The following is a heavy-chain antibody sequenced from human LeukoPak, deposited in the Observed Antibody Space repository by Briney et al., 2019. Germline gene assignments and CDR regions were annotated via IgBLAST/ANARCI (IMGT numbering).Heavy chain of an antibody. CDR2: IYYSGST. Sequence: SETLFLTCTVSGGSISSYYWSWIRQPPGKGLEWIGYIYYSGSTNYNPSLKSRVTISVDTSKNQFSLKLSSVTAADTAVYYCARLRVAAAGSYFDYWGQGTLVTVSS. D-gene: IGHD6-13*01. CDR3: ARLRVAAAGSYFDY. J-gene: IGHJ4*02. CDR1: GGSISSYY. V-gene: IGHV4-59*08.